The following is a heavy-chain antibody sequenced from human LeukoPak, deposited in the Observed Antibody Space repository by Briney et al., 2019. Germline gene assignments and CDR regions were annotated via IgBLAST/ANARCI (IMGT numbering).Heavy chain of an antibody. CDR3: ARGITIFGVVISYYYYGMDV. Sequence: ETLSLTCAVYGGSFSGYYWSWIRQPPGKGLEWIGEINHSGSTNYNPSLKSRVTISVDTSKNQFSLKLSSVTAADTAVYYCARGITIFGVVISYYYYGMDVWGQGTTVTVSS. CDR2: INHSGST. D-gene: IGHD3-3*01. CDR1: GGSFSGYY. J-gene: IGHJ6*02. V-gene: IGHV4-34*01.